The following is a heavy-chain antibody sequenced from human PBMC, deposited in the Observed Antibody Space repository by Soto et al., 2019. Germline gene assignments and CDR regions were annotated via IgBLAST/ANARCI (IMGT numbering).Heavy chain of an antibody. CDR1: ESTIRRDW. CDR3: SGGVGDAF. J-gene: IGHJ4*02. Sequence: GGSLRLSCAIYESTIRRDWMNWVRQAPGKGLEWVAHVNQDGSAKYYVDSVKGRFTISRDNANNLLTLQMNSLSAGDTAMYYCSGGVGDAFWGQGTLVTVSS. V-gene: IGHV3-7*04. CDR2: VNQDGSAK. D-gene: IGHD1-26*01.